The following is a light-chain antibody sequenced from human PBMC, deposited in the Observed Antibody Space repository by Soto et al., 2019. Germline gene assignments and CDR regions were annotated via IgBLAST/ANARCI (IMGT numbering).Light chain of an antibody. Sequence: EIVMTQSPATLSVSPGERATLSCRASQSVGSYLAWYQQKPGQAPRLLIYGISTRDTGIPARFSGSGSGTEFTLTISSLQSEDFAVYYCQQHNDWPLTFGGGTKVEI. CDR1: QSVGSY. CDR3: QQHNDWPLT. V-gene: IGKV3-15*01. J-gene: IGKJ4*01. CDR2: GIS.